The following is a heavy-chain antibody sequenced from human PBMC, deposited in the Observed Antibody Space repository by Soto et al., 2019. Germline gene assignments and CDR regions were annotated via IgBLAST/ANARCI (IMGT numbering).Heavy chain of an antibody. V-gene: IGHV4-4*07. CDR3: ARESVGERPLDY. CDR2: INPSGST. D-gene: IGHD3-16*01. CDR1: GASISSYY. J-gene: IGHJ4*02. Sequence: KTSETLSLTCTISGASISSYYWSWIRQPAGKGLEWIGRINPSGSTNYNPSLKSRVTMSVDTSKNQFSLKLTSVTAADTAVYYCARESVGERPLDYWGQGTLVTVSS.